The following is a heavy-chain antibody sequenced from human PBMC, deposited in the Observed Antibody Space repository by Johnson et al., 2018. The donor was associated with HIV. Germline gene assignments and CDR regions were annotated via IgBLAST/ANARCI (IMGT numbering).Heavy chain of an antibody. CDR3: AKEERHAFDI. CDR2: IWYDGSNK. CDR1: GFTFSSYG. V-gene: IGHV3-33*06. J-gene: IGHJ3*02. Sequence: QVQLVESGGGVVQPGRSLRLSCAASGFTFSSYGMHWVRQAPGKGLEWVAVIWYDGSNKYYADSVKGRFTISRDNSKNTLYLQMNSLRAEDTAVYSCAKEERHAFDIWGQGTMVTVSS.